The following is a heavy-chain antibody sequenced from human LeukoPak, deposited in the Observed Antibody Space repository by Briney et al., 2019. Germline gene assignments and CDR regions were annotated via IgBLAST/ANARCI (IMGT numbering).Heavy chain of an antibody. D-gene: IGHD5-12*01. V-gene: IGHV4-59*12. Sequence: TSETLSLTCTVSGGSISSYYWSWIRQPPGKGLEWIGYIYYSGSTNYNPSLKSRVTISVDTSKNQFSLKLSSVTAADTAVYYCARAHIVATITLDYWGQGTLVTVSS. CDR1: GGSISSYY. J-gene: IGHJ4*02. CDR2: IYYSGST. CDR3: ARAHIVATITLDY.